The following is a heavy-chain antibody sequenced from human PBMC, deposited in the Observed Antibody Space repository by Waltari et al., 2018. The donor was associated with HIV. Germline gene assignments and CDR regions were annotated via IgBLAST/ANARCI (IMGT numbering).Heavy chain of an antibody. J-gene: IGHJ5*02. V-gene: IGHV4-39*01. CDR3: ARHPSVVVTAMSWWFDP. CDR2: IYYSGGT. Sequence: QLQLQESGPGLVKPSETLSLTCTVSGGSISSSSYYWGWIRQPPGKGLEWIGSIYYSGGTYYNPSLKSRVTISVDTSKNQFSLKLSSVTAADTAVYYCARHPSVVVTAMSWWFDPWGQGTLVTVSS. CDR1: GGSISSSSYY. D-gene: IGHD2-21*02.